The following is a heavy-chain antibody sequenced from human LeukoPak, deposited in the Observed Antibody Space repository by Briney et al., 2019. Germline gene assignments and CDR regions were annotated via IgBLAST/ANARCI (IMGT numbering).Heavy chain of an antibody. CDR1: GFTFSSYG. V-gene: IGHV3-30*02. D-gene: IGHD1-26*01. J-gene: IGHJ3*02. CDR3: AKKGSGTHGAFDI. CDR2: IRYDGSNK. Sequence: GSLRLSCAASGFTFSSYGMHWVRQAPGKGLEWVAFIRYDGSNKYYADSVKGRFTISRDNSKNTLYLQMNSLRAEDTAVYYCAKKGSGTHGAFDIWGQGTMVTVSS.